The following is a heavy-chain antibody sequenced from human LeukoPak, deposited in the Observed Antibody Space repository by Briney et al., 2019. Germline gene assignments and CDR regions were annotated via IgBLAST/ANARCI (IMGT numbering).Heavy chain of an antibody. CDR1: GYTFTSYY. CDR3: AREREGYMGIGRYYYYYGMDV. CDR2: INPSGGST. D-gene: IGHD2-21*01. J-gene: IGHJ6*02. Sequence: GASVKVSCKASGYTFTSYYMHWVRQAPGQGLEWMGIINPSGGSTSYAQKFQGRVTMTRDTSTSTVYMELSSLRSEDTAVYYCAREREGYMGIGRYYYYYGMDVWGQGTTVTVSS. V-gene: IGHV1-46*01.